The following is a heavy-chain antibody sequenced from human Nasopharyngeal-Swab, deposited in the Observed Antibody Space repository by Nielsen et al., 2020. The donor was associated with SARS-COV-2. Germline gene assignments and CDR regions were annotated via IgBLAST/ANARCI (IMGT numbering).Heavy chain of an antibody. Sequence: SETLSLTYPFSGGSFSSNYLGLILQPPGKGLEWIGEINHSGSTNYNPSLKSRVTISVDTSKSQFSLKLTSVTAADTSVYYCARGLSGVVPAPILGLGPYYYFYYMDVWGKGTTVTVSS. CDR2: INHSGST. D-gene: IGHD2-2*01. CDR3: ARGLSGVVPAPILGLGPYYYFYYMDV. J-gene: IGHJ6*03. CDR1: GGSFSSNY. V-gene: IGHV4-34*01.